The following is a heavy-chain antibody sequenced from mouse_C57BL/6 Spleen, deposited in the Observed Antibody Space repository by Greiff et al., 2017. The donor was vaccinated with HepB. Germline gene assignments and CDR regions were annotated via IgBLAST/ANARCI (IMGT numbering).Heavy chain of an antibody. D-gene: IGHD1-1*01. Sequence: QVQLKEPGAELVKPGASVKLSCKASGYTFTSYWMHWVKQRPGQGLEWIGMIHPNSGSTNYNEKFKSKATLTVDKSSSTAYMQLSSLTSEDSAVYYCARPSIYYYGSSYVNAMDYWGQGTSVTVSS. V-gene: IGHV1-64*01. J-gene: IGHJ4*01. CDR3: ARPSIYYYGSSYVNAMDY. CDR2: IHPNSGST. CDR1: GYTFTSYW.